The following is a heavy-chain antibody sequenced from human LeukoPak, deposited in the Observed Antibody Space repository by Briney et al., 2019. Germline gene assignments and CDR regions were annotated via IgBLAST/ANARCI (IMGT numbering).Heavy chain of an antibody. Sequence: SSETLSLTCAVYGGSFSGYYWSWIRQPPGKGLEWIGEINHSGSTNYNPSLKCRVTISVDTSKNQFSLKLSSVTAADTAVYYCARLYCSGGSCYSSPPWGQGTLVTVSS. CDR1: GGSFSGYY. CDR2: INHSGST. D-gene: IGHD2-15*01. CDR3: ARLYCSGGSCYSSPP. V-gene: IGHV4-34*01. J-gene: IGHJ5*02.